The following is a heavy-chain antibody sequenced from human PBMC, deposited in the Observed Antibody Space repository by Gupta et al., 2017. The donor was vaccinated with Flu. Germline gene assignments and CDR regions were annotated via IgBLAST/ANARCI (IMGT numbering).Heavy chain of an antibody. D-gene: IGHD4-17*01. CDR1: GFTFSTSY. J-gene: IGHJ4*01. Sequence: GGGLVQPGGSLRLSCAASGFTFSTSYLQWVRQAPGKGLVWVSRINPDGSSTTYAESVKGRFTISRDNAKNTLYLQMNSLGDDDTTVYYCATVTSGCWGQGTLVTVSS. V-gene: IGHV3-74*03. CDR2: INPDGSST. CDR3: ATVTSGC.